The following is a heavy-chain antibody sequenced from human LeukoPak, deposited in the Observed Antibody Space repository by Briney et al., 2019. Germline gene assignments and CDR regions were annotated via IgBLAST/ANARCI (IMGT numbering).Heavy chain of an antibody. CDR2: ISDSGETT. J-gene: IGHJ3*02. Sequence: GGSLRLSCAASGFTFSSYAMSWVRQAPGKGLDWVSGISDSGETTYYADSVKGRFTISRDNSKNTLCVQMNSLRAEDTAIYYCAKDLRGESYYAGNLDIWGQGRIPTVSS. CDR3: AKDLRGESYYAGNLDI. D-gene: IGHD1-26*01. V-gene: IGHV3-23*01. CDR1: GFTFSSYA.